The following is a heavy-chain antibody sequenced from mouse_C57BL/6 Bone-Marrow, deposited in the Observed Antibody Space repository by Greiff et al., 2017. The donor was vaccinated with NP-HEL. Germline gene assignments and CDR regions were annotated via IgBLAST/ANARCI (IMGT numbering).Heavy chain of an antibody. CDR1: GYTFTSYW. CDR2: IDPSDSET. J-gene: IGHJ3*01. V-gene: IGHV1-52*01. Sequence: VQLQQPGAELVRPGSSVKLSCKASGYTFTSYWMHWVKQRPIQGLEWIGNIDPSDSETHYNQKFKDKATLTVDKSSSTAYMQLSSLTSADSAVYYCARSSGTGWCAYWGQGTLVTVSA. D-gene: IGHD3-1*01. CDR3: ARSSGTGWCAY.